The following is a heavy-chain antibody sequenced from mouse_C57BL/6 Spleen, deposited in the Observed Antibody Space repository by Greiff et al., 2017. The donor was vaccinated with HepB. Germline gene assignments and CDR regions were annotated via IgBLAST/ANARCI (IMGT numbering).Heavy chain of an antibody. CDR2: INPNNGGT. D-gene: IGHD2-14*01. CDR3: ATIYAEYDRAWFAY. J-gene: IGHJ3*01. Sequence: EVQLQQSGPELVKPGASVKMSCKASGYTFTDYNMHWVKQSHGKSLEWIGYINPNNGGTSYNQKFKGKATLTVNKSSSTAYMELRSLTSEDSAVYYCATIYAEYDRAWFAYWGQGTLVTVSA. CDR1: GYTFTDYN. V-gene: IGHV1-22*01.